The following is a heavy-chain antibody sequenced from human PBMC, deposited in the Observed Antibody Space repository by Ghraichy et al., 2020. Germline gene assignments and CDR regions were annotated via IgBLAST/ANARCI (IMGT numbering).Heavy chain of an antibody. CDR3: ARLYYDSSGRPFAFDI. V-gene: IGHV4-61*01. D-gene: IGHD3-22*01. CDR1: GGSVSSGSYY. Sequence: ESLNISCTVSGGSVSSGSYYWSWIRQPPGKGLEWIGYIYYSGSTNYNPSLKSRVTISVDTSKNQFSLKLSSVTAADTAVYYCARLYYDSSGRPFAFDIWGQGTMVTVSS. CDR2: IYYSGST. J-gene: IGHJ3*02.